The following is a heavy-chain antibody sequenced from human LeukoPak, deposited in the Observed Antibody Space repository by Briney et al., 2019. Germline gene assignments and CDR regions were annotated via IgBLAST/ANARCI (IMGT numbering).Heavy chain of an antibody. CDR2: LHRDGSV. D-gene: IGHD3-16*01. V-gene: IGHV3-53*01. Sequence: GGSLTLSCALSGLTVSHHNMLGVRQAPPKGLEWVSTLHRDGSVRYADSVNGRFTISRHDSHYTLSLQMSSLRDEDTAVYYCVRVHGGGYWGQGTLVTVSS. CDR1: GLTVSHHN. CDR3: VRVHGGGY. J-gene: IGHJ4*02.